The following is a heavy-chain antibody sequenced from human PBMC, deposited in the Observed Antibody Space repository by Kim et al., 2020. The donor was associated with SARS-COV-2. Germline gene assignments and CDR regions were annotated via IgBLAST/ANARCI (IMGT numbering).Heavy chain of an antibody. CDR2: IWYDGSNK. Sequence: GGSLRLSCAASGFTFSSYGMHWVRQAPGKGLEWVAVIWYDGSNKYYADSVKGRFTISRDNSKNTLYLQMNSLRAEDTAVYYCAREIAVPMYYGMDVWGQGTTVTVSS. D-gene: IGHD2-2*01. J-gene: IGHJ6*02. CDR1: GFTFSSYG. V-gene: IGHV3-33*01. CDR3: AREIAVPMYYGMDV.